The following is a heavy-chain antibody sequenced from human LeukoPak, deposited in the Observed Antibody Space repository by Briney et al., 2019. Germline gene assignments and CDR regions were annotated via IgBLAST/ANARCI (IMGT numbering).Heavy chain of an antibody. Sequence: PGGSLRLSCAASGFTFSSYSMNWVRQAPGKGLEWVSYTSSSSSTIYYADSAKGRFTISRDNAKNSLYLQMNSLRAEDTAVYYCASRIRVGDYGMDVWGQGTTVTVSS. D-gene: IGHD2-15*01. CDR3: ASRIRVGDYGMDV. CDR1: GFTFSSYS. CDR2: TSSSSSTI. J-gene: IGHJ6*02. V-gene: IGHV3-48*04.